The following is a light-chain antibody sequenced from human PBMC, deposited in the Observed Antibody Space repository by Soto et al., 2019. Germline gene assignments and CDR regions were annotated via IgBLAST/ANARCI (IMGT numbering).Light chain of an antibody. V-gene: IGLV1-47*01. CDR1: DSNIGSNH. J-gene: IGLJ2*01. Sequence: QSALTQPPSASGTPGQRVTISCSGSDSNIGSNHVSWYQQLPGTAPKLLIYKHDQRPSGVPDRFSGSKSGTSASLAISELRSEDETNYYCAVWDVSLNELVFGGGTKLTVL. CDR2: KHD. CDR3: AVWDVSLNELV.